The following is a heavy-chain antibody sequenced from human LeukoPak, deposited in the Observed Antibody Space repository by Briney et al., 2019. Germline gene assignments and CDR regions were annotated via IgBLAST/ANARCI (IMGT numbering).Heavy chain of an antibody. CDR1: GGSISSYY. CDR3: ARGYEGAAASVAFDI. J-gene: IGHJ3*02. CDR2: IYYSGST. D-gene: IGHD6-13*01. V-gene: IGHV4-59*08. Sequence: SETLSLTCTVSGGSISSYYWSLIRQPPGKGLEWIGYIYYSGSTNYNPSHKSRITISVDTSKNQFSLKLSSVTAADTAVYYCARGYEGAAASVAFDIWGQGTMVTVSS.